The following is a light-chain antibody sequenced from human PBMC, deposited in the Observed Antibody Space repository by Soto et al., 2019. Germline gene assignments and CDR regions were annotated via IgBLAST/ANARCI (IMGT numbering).Light chain of an antibody. CDR1: QSISSW. CDR2: DAS. Sequence: DIQMTQSPSTLSASVGHRVTITCRASQSISSWLAWYQQKPGKAPKLLIYDASSLESGVPSRFSGSGSGTEFTLTISSLQPDDFATYYCQQYNSYPWTFGQGTKLEIK. J-gene: IGKJ1*01. CDR3: QQYNSYPWT. V-gene: IGKV1-5*01.